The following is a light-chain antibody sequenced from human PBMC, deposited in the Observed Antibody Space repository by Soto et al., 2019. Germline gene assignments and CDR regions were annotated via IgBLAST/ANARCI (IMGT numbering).Light chain of an antibody. CDR3: QQYGSSGT. CDR1: QSVSNNY. J-gene: IGKJ1*01. Sequence: EIVLTPAPGTPSPSPGERCPPSCRASQSVSNNYLAWYQQKPGXAPXXLIYGASNRATGIPDRFSGSASGTEFTPTISRLDPEVSAVYYCQQYGSSGTFGQGTKVDIK. V-gene: IGKV3-20*01. CDR2: GAS.